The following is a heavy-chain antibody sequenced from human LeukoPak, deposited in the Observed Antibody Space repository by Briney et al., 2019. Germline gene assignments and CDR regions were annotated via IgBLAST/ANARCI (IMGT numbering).Heavy chain of an antibody. J-gene: IGHJ4*02. CDR1: GGSIGSYY. CDR3: ARHGGSWTLDY. CDR2: IDYSGST. D-gene: IGHD6-13*01. V-gene: IGHV4-59*08. Sequence: PSETLSLTCTISGGSIGSYYWTWIRQPPGKGLEWIGYIDYSGSTNYNPSFKSRVTMSVGTSKNQFSLKLSSVTAADTAVYFCARHGGSWTLDYWGQGTLVTVSS.